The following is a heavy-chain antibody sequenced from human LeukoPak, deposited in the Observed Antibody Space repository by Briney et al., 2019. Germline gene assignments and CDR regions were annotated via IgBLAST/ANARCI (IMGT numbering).Heavy chain of an antibody. D-gene: IGHD3-10*01. J-gene: IGHJ4*02. V-gene: IGHV4-34*01. CDR3: VREFGEPSHSFDY. Sequence: SETLSLTCTVYGGSFNDYYWNWIRQPPGKGLEWIGKISHSGSTNYNPSLKSRVTISLDTSKNQFSLKLSSVTAADTAVYYCVREFGEPSHSFDYWGQGTLVTVSS. CDR2: ISHSGST. CDR1: GGSFNDYY.